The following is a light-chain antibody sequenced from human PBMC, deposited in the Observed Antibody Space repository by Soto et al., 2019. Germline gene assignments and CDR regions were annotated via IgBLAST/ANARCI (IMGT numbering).Light chain of an antibody. J-gene: IGKJ2*01. CDR2: GAS. CDR1: QSVSSSY. V-gene: IGKV3-20*01. CDR3: QQYGSTPNT. Sequence: EIVLTQSPGTPSLSPGERATLYCRASQSVSSSYLAWYQQKPGQTPRLLIYGASSRATGIPDRFSGSGSGTDFTRTISILEPQDFTVYYCQQYGSTPNTFGQGNKREIK.